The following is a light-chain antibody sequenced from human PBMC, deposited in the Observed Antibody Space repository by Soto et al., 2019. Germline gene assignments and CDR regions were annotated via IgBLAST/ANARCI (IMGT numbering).Light chain of an antibody. J-gene: IGKJ2*01. Sequence: EIVLTQSPGTLSLSPGERATLSCRASQSVSSSYLAWYQQKPGQAPRLLIYGASSRATGIPDRYSGSGSGTDFTLTISRLEPEDFAVYYCQKYGSSPNTFGQGTTLEIK. CDR1: QSVSSSY. V-gene: IGKV3-20*01. CDR2: GAS. CDR3: QKYGSSPNT.